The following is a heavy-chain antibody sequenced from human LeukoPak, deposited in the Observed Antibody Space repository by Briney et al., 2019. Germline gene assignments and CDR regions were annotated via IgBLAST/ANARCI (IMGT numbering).Heavy chain of an antibody. CDR3: ARDSRRELLHAFDI. D-gene: IGHD1-26*01. CDR1: GDSVNSRSYY. CDR2: VYYKGNT. J-gene: IGHJ3*02. V-gene: IGHV4-39*07. Sequence: PSETLSLTCIVSGDSVNSRSYYWGWIRQPPGRGLEWVGSVYYKGNTYYIPSLKSRVTISVDTSKNQFSLKLSSVTAADTAVYYCARDSRRELLHAFDIWGQGTMVTVSS.